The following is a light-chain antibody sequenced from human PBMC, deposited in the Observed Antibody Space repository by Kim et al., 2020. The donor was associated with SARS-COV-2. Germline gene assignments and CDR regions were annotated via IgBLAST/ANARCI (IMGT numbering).Light chain of an antibody. V-gene: IGKV1-33*01. CDR2: DAS. CDR3: QQYDNIPLQNPFRG. Sequence: DIQMTQSPSSLSASVGDRVTITCQASQDISNYLNWYQQKPGKAPKLLIYDASNLETGVPSRFSGSGSGRDFTFTISSLQPEDIATYYCQQYDNIPLQNPFRGFGGGTKVDIK. J-gene: IGKJ4*02. CDR1: QDISNY.